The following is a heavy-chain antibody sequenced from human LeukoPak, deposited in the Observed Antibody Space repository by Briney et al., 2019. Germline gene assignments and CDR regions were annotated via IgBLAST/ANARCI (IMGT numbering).Heavy chain of an antibody. D-gene: IGHD3-16*01. V-gene: IGHV3-13*04. J-gene: IGHJ4*02. CDR2: IGKGGDT. Sequence: QPGGSLRLSCAASGFTFSNYDMHWARQVTGKGLEWVSGIGKGGDTYYADSVKGRFTISRENAKNSLYLQMNSLRAGDTALYYCARGGRGPFDYWGQGNLVTVSS. CDR1: GFTFSNYD. CDR3: ARGGRGPFDY.